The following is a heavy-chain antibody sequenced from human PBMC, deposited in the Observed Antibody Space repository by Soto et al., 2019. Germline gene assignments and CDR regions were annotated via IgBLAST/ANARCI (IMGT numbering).Heavy chain of an antibody. CDR3: ARPLWHDSSGYYSYYYGMDV. V-gene: IGHV3-33*01. J-gene: IGHJ6*02. CDR2: IWYDGSNK. CDR1: GFIFSSYG. D-gene: IGHD3-22*01. Sequence: QVQLVESGGGVVQPGSSLRLTCAAAGFIFSSYGMHWGRQAPGKGLEWVAVIWYDGSNKYYADSVKGRFAISRDNSKNTLYLKMNSLRAEATSVYYCARPLWHDSSGYYSYYYGMDVWGQGTTVTVSS.